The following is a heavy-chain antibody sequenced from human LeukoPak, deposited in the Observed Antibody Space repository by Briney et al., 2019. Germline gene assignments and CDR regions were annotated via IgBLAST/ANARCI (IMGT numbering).Heavy chain of an antibody. D-gene: IGHD6-19*01. V-gene: IGHV4-4*07. Sequence: SETLSLTCTVSDDSISSYYWSWIRQPAGKGLEWIGRIYVTGSTNYNPSLKSRVTISIDKSKNQFSLKLSSVTAADTAVYYCARAGSSGWPLDYYYMDVWGKGTTVTVSS. J-gene: IGHJ6*03. CDR1: DDSISSYY. CDR3: ARAGSSGWPLDYYYMDV. CDR2: IYVTGST.